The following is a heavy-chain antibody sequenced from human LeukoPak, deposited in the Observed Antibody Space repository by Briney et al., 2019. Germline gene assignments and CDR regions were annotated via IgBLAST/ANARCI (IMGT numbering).Heavy chain of an antibody. CDR1: GFTFSSYA. CDR3: AKAVGSTLFDY. Sequence: GGSLRLSCAASGFTFSSYAMHWVRQAPGKGLEWVAVISYDGSNKYYADSVKGRFTISRDNSKDTLYLQMNSLRVGDTAVYYCAKAVGSTLFDYWGQGTLVTVSS. CDR2: ISYDGSNK. D-gene: IGHD1-26*01. J-gene: IGHJ4*02. V-gene: IGHV3-30*04.